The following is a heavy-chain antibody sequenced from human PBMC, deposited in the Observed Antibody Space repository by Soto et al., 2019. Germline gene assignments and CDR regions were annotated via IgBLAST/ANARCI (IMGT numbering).Heavy chain of an antibody. CDR3: AKEDSSSWHYYYGMDV. CDR2: ISYDGSNK. Sequence: QVRLVESGGGVVQPGRSLRLSCAASGFTFSSYGMNWVRQAPGKGLEWVAVISYDGSNKYYADSVKGRFTISRDSSKNMLYLQMNSLRAEDTAVYYCAKEDSSSWHYYYGMDVWGQGTTVTVFS. D-gene: IGHD6-13*01. V-gene: IGHV3-30*18. J-gene: IGHJ6*02. CDR1: GFTFSSYG.